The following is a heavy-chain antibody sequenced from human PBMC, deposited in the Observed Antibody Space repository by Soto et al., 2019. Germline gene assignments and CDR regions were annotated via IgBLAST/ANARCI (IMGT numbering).Heavy chain of an antibody. D-gene: IGHD3-16*01. Sequence: EVQLLESGGGLVQPGGSLRLSCAASGFSFSTFEMSWVRQAPGRGLEWVSFISDDGSRTYYADAVKGRFTISRDNFKHKLYLQMNSLTAGARGVFAGVTGGWLDFWGQGALVTVSS. CDR2: ISDDGSRT. V-gene: IGHV3-23*01. CDR1: GFSFSTFE. CDR3: VTGGWLDF. J-gene: IGHJ5*01.